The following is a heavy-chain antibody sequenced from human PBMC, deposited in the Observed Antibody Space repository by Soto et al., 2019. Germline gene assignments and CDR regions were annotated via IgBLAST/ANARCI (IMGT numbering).Heavy chain of an antibody. D-gene: IGHD3-9*01. V-gene: IGHV3-23*01. CDR3: ATLSDDYDILTGYLNYGMDV. Sequence: GGSLRLSCAASGFTFGSYAMSWVRQAPGKGLEWVSAISGSGGSTYYADSVKGRFTISRDNSKNTLYLQMNSLRAEDTAVYYCATLSDDYDILTGYLNYGMDVWGQGTTVTVSS. CDR1: GFTFGSYA. J-gene: IGHJ6*02. CDR2: ISGSGGST.